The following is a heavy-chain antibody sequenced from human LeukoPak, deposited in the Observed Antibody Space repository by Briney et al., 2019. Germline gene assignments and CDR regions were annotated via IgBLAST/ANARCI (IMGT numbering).Heavy chain of an antibody. Sequence: PGRSLRLSCAASGFPFSSYVMLWVRQAPGKGAEWVAVKWYDGSNKYYADSVKGRFTISRDNSKKTLYLQMNSLRADDTAVYYCARDFGGPTGTAYYFDYWGQGTLVTVSS. CDR2: KWYDGSNK. V-gene: IGHV3-33*01. CDR1: GFPFSSYV. J-gene: IGHJ4*02. CDR3: ARDFGGPTGTAYYFDY. D-gene: IGHD1-1*01.